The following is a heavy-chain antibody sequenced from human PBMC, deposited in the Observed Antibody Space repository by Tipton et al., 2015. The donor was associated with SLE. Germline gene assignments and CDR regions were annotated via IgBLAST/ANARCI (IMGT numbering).Heavy chain of an antibody. CDR1: GGSISTYY. D-gene: IGHD1-26*01. V-gene: IGHV4-59*01. Sequence: TLSLTCTVSGGSISTYYWNWIRQPPGKGLEWIGYIYYSGSTNYNPSLRSRVTISVDTSKKQFSLKLSSVTAADTAVYYCARAHVGPFGPYFHIWGQGTMVTVSS. CDR3: ARAHVGPFGPYFHI. CDR2: IYYSGST. J-gene: IGHJ3*02.